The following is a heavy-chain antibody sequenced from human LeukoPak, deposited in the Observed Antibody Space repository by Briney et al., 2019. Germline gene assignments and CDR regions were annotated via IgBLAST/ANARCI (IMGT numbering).Heavy chain of an antibody. Sequence: PSETLSLTCAVSVAFISGSKWWSWVRQPPGKGLEWIGEIYHSGNTNYNPSLKSRVTISVDKSKNQFSLKLSSVTAADTAVYYCASDSSGWYDVFDVWGQGTMVMVSS. CDR1: VAFISGSKW. V-gene: IGHV4-4*02. CDR2: IYHSGNT. J-gene: IGHJ3*01. CDR3: ASDSSGWYDVFDV. D-gene: IGHD6-19*01.